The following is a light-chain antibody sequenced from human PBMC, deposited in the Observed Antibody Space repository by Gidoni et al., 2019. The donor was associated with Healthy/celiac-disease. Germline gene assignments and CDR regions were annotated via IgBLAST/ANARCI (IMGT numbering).Light chain of an antibody. CDR1: QSVSSY. V-gene: IGKV3-11*01. Sequence: EIVLTKSPATLSLSPGERATLFCRASQSVSSYLAWYQQKPGQAPRLLIYDASNRATGIPARFSGSGSGTDFTLTISSLEPEDFAVYYCQQRSNWPLTFGGGTKVEIK. CDR2: DAS. J-gene: IGKJ4*01. CDR3: QQRSNWPLT.